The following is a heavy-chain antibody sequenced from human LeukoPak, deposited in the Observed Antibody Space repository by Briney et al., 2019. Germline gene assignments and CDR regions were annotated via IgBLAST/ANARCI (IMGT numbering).Heavy chain of an antibody. CDR1: GFPFSSYA. CDR2: ISSNGGST. J-gene: IGHJ4*02. V-gene: IGHV3-64D*06. CDR3: VKDLGSSWYDVGY. D-gene: IGHD6-13*01. Sequence: QAGGSRRLSCPASGFPFSSYAMHWVRQPPGKGLKYVSAISSNGGSTYYADSVKGRFTISRDNSKNTLYLQMSSLRAEDTAVYYCVKDLGSSWYDVGYWGQGTLVTVSS.